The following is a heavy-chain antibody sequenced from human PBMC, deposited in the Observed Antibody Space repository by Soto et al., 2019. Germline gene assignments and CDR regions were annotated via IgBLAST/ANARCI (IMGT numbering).Heavy chain of an antibody. V-gene: IGHV1-69*13. D-gene: IGHD6-13*01. J-gene: IGHJ4*02. CDR2: IIPIFGTA. CDR1: GGTFSSYA. Sequence: SVKVSCKASGGTFSSYAISWVRQAPGQGLEWMGGIIPIFGTANYAQKFQGRVTITADESTSTAYMELSSLRSGDTAVYYCARVGSSSSWSHYFDYWGQGTLVTVSS. CDR3: ARVGSSSSWSHYFDY.